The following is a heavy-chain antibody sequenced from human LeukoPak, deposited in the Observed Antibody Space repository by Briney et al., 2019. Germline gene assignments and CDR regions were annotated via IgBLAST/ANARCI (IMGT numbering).Heavy chain of an antibody. CDR2: IYYSDIT. J-gene: IGHJ4*02. D-gene: IGHD3-16*02. V-gene: IGHV4-39*01. CDR3: VRLGHIEIAFGGVIVDS. CDR1: GGSISSRTYY. Sequence: SETLSLTCTVSGGSISSRTYYWGWIRQPPGKGLEWIGTIYYSDITYYSPSFKSRVTIPVDTPKNQFSLNLASVTAADTAFYYCVRLGHIEIAFGGVIVDSWGQGALVTVSS.